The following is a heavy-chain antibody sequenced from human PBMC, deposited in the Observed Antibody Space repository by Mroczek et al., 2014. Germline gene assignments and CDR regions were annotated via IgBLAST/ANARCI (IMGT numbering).Heavy chain of an antibody. D-gene: IGHD3-3*01. CDR2: IYYSGST. CDR3: ARGRFLEWLLRSYYFDY. V-gene: IGHV4-31*03. J-gene: IGHJ4*02. Sequence: QVQLQESGPGLVKPSQTLSLTCTVSGGSISSGGYYWSWIRQHPGKGLEWIGYIYYSGSTYYNPSLKSRVTISVDTSKNQFSLKLSSVTAADTAVYYCARGRFLEWLLRSYYFDYWGQGTLVTVSS. CDR1: GGSISSGGYY.